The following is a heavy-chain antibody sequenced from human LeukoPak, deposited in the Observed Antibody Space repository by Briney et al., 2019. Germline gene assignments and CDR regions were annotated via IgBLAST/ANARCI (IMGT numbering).Heavy chain of an antibody. D-gene: IGHD2-2*01. CDR3: ARDSPETYCSSTSCYLRAFDI. CDR2: IYYSGST. J-gene: IGHJ3*02. Sequence: SETLSLTCTVSGGSISSYYWSWIRQPPGKGLQWIGYIYYSGSTNYNPSLKSRVTISVDTSKNQFSLKLSSVTAADTAVYYCARDSPETYCSSTSCYLRAFDIWGQGTMVTVSS. CDR1: GGSISSYY. V-gene: IGHV4-59*01.